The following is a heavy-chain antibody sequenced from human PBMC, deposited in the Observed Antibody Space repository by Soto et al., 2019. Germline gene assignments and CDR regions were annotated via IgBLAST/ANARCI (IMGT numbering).Heavy chain of an antibody. Sequence: SETLSLTCTVSGGSISSYYWSWIRQPPGKGLEWIGYIYYSGSTKYNPSLKSRITISVDTSKNRFSLRLSSVTAADTAVYYCARVWGGAFDFWGQGTMVTVSS. J-gene: IGHJ3*01. V-gene: IGHV4-59*01. CDR1: GGSISSYY. CDR2: IYYSGST. CDR3: ARVWGGAFDF. D-gene: IGHD3-10*01.